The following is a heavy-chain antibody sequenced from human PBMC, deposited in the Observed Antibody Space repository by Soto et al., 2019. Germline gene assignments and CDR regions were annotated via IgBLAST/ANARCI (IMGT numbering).Heavy chain of an antibody. CDR3: ARESEDLTSNFDY. CDR1: GFTFTRYS. V-gene: IGHV3-21*06. CDR2: ISSTTNYI. Sequence: LRLSCAASGFTFTRYSMNWVRQAPGKGLEWVSSISSTTNYIYYGDSMKGRFTISRDNAKNSLYLEMNSLRAEDTAVYYCARESEDLTSNFDYWGQGTLVSVSS. J-gene: IGHJ4*02.